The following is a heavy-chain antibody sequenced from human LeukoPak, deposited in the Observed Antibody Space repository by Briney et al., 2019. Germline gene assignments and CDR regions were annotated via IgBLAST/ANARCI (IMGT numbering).Heavy chain of an antibody. V-gene: IGHV3-11*01. CDR2: ISSSGSTI. D-gene: IGHD3-9*01. CDR1: GFTFSDYY. Sequence: PGRSLRLSCEASGFTFSDYYMSWIRQAPGKGLEWVSYISSSGSTIYYADSVKGRFTISRDNAKNSLYLQMNSLRAEDTAVYYCARATPEVYYDILTGSHVPDYWGQGTLVTVSS. J-gene: IGHJ4*02. CDR3: ARATPEVYYDILTGSHVPDY.